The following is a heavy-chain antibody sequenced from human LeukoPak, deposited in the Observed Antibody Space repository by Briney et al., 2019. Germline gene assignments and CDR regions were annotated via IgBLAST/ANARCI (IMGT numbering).Heavy chain of an antibody. CDR1: GGTFSSYA. J-gene: IGHJ4*02. D-gene: IGHD5-12*01. Sequence: SVKVSCKTSGGTFSSYAISWVQQAPGQGLEWMGGIIPIFGTANYAQKFQGRVTITADESTSTAYMELSSLRSEDTAVYYCARNIVATGHFDYWGQGTLVTVSS. CDR2: IIPIFGTA. V-gene: IGHV1-69*13. CDR3: ARNIVATGHFDY.